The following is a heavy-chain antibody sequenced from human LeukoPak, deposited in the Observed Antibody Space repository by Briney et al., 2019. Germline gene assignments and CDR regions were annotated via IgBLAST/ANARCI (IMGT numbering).Heavy chain of an antibody. Sequence: PGGSLRLSCAASGFTFSSYWMHWVRQAPGKGLVWVSCVKSDGSSTSYADSVKGRFTISRDNAKNSLYLQMNSLRAEDTAVYYCARGRDGAFDIWGQGTMVTVSS. J-gene: IGHJ3*02. V-gene: IGHV3-74*01. CDR2: VKSDGSST. CDR1: GFTFSSYW. D-gene: IGHD5-24*01. CDR3: ARGRDGAFDI.